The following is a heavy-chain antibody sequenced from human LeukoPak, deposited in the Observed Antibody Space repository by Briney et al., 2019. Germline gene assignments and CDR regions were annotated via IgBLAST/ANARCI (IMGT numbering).Heavy chain of an antibody. Sequence: PGGSLRLSCAASGFSFADSWMHWVRQAPGKGLVWVSRINNDGSDTRYADSVRGRFTISRDNAKNTLYLQMISLRAEDTAVYYCARVSGLGMNEYYQHWGQGTLVTVPS. CDR2: INNDGSDT. V-gene: IGHV3-74*01. CDR3: ARVSGLGMNEYYQH. D-gene: IGHD3-10*01. J-gene: IGHJ1*01. CDR1: GFSFADSW.